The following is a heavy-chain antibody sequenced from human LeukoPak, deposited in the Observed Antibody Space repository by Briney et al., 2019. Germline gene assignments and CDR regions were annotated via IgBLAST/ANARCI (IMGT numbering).Heavy chain of an antibody. Sequence: PSETLSLTCTVSDASISSSYFYWSWIRQPPAKGLEWIGNVFHSGSTHYSPSLKSRVTISVDTSRKQFSLRLSAATAADTAVYYCARQRGGSWVNDYWGQGTLVTVSS. D-gene: IGHD1-26*01. CDR3: ARQRGGSWVNDY. V-gene: IGHV4-39*01. J-gene: IGHJ4*02. CDR2: VFHSGST. CDR1: DASISSSYFY.